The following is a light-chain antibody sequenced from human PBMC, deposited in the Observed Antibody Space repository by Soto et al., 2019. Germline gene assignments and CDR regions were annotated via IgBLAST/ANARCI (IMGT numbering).Light chain of an antibody. Sequence: QLVLTQSPSASASLGASVKLTCTLSSGHSSYAIAWHQQQPEKGPRYFMKVNSDGSHRKGEGIPDRFSGSSSGAERYLTISSLQSEDEADYYCQTWGTGIEVVFGGGTKLTVL. CDR1: SGHSSYA. CDR2: VNSDGSH. J-gene: IGLJ2*01. CDR3: QTWGTGIEVV. V-gene: IGLV4-69*01.